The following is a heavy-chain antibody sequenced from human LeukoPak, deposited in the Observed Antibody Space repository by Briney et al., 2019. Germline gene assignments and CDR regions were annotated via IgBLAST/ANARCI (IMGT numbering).Heavy chain of an antibody. J-gene: IGHJ6*02. D-gene: IGHD5-24*01. V-gene: IGHV4-34*01. CDR2: INHSGST. CDR1: GGSFSGYY. Sequence: SSETLSLTCAVYGGSFSGYYWSWIRQPPGKGLEWIGEINHSGSTNYNPSLKSRVTISVDTSKNQFSLKLSSVTAADTAVYYCASLLGLHTPYYYYGMDVWGQGTTVTVSS. CDR3: ASLLGLHTPYYYYGMDV.